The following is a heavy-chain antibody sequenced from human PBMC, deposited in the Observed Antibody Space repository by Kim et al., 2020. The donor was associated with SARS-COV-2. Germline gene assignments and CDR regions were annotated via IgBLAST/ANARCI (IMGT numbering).Heavy chain of an antibody. CDR1: GFTFSSYA. Sequence: VSLRLSCAASGFTFSSYAMSWVRQAPGKGLEWVSAISGSGGSTYYADSVKGRFTISRDNSKNTLYLQMNSLRAEDTAVYYCAKDLALIVVRYYFDYWGQGTLVTVSS. CDR2: ISGSGGST. CDR3: AKDLALIVVRYYFDY. J-gene: IGHJ4*02. D-gene: IGHD3-22*01. V-gene: IGHV3-23*01.